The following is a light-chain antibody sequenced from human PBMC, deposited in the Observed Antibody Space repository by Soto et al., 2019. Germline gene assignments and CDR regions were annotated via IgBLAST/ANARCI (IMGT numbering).Light chain of an antibody. CDR3: MQALQTPQLT. J-gene: IGKJ4*01. CDR1: QSLLHSNGYNY. Sequence: DFVMTQSPLSLPVTPGEPASISCRSIQSLLHSNGYNYWDWYLQKPGQSPQLLIYLGSNRASGVPDRFSGSGSGTDFTLKISRVEAEDVGVYYCMQALQTPQLTFGGGTKVEIK. CDR2: LGS. V-gene: IGKV2-28*01.